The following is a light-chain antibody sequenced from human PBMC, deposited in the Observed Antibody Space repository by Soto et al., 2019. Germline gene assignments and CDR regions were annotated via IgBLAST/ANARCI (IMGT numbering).Light chain of an antibody. CDR3: QQYGSSRT. J-gene: IGKJ1*01. CDR1: QSISDT. V-gene: IGKV3-15*01. CDR2: CAS. Sequence: ETVMTQSPATLSVSPGGRATLSCRASQSISDTLAWYQQKPGQAPRLLIHCASTRATGFPARFSGSGSGTDFTLTISRLEPEDFAVYYCQQYGSSRTFGQGTKVDI.